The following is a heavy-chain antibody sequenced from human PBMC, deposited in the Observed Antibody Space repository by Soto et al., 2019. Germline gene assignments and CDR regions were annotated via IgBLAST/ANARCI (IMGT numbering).Heavy chain of an antibody. J-gene: IGHJ5*02. Sequence: SETLSLTCTVSGGSISRSSYSWAWIRQPPGKGLEWIGTLYYSGNTYYNPSLKSRVTISVDTSKNQFSLKLSSVTAADTAVYYCATRQGGSYNWFDPWGQGALVTVSS. CDR2: LYYSGNT. V-gene: IGHV4-39*01. CDR3: ATRQGGSYNWFDP. D-gene: IGHD2-15*01. CDR1: GGSISRSSYS.